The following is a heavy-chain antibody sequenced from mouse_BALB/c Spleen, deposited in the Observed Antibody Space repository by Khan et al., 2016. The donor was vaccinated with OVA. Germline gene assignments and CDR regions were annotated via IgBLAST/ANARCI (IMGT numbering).Heavy chain of an antibody. J-gene: IGHJ3*01. D-gene: IGHD1-2*01. V-gene: IGHV5-15*02. CDR1: GFTFSDYG. CDR2: ISDLAYTI. Sequence: EVELVESGGGLVQPGGSRKLSCAASGFTFSDYGMAWVRQAPGKGPEWVAFISDLAYTIYYGDAVTGRFTISRENAKNTLYLEMSSLMSEDTSIYYCARGGGTAPFAYWGLGTLVTVSA. CDR3: ARGGGTAPFAY.